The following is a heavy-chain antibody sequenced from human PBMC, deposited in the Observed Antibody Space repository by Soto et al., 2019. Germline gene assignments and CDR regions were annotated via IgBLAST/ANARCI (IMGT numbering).Heavy chain of an antibody. CDR3: TRDLSPPSSCGGDCYGMDV. CDR2: IRSNAYGGTA. CDR1: GFTFSDYA. Sequence: LRLSCTASGFTFSDYAMSWVRQAPGKGLEWVGFIRSNAYGGTAEYAASVKGRFAISRDDSKSIAYLQMNSLKSEDTALYYCTRDLSPPSSCGGDCYGMDVWGQGTTVTVSS. D-gene: IGHD2-21*01. V-gene: IGHV3-49*04. J-gene: IGHJ6*02.